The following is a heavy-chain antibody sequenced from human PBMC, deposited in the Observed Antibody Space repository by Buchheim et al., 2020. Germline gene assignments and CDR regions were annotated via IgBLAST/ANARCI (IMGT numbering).Heavy chain of an antibody. CDR1: GFTVSSNY. J-gene: IGHJ4*02. CDR2: IYSGGST. V-gene: IGHV3-66*01. CDR3: ARATYYYDSSGYYAPFFDY. Sequence: EVQLVESGGGLVQPGGSLRLSCAASGFTVSSNYMSWVRQAPGKGLEWVSVIYSGGSTYYADSVKGRFTIPRDNSKNTLYLQMNSLRAEDTAVYYCARATYYYDSSGYYAPFFDYWGQGTL. D-gene: IGHD3-22*01.